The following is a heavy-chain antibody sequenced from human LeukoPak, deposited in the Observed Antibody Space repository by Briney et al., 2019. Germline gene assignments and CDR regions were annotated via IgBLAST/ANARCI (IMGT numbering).Heavy chain of an antibody. CDR3: ARGGRSGWYGGYAFDI. V-gene: IGHV3-23*01. J-gene: IGHJ3*02. CDR2: ISGSGGST. Sequence: GGSLRLSCAASGFTFSSYAMSWVRQAPGKGLEWVSAISGSGGSTYYADSVKVRFTISRDNSKNTLYLQMSSLRAEDTAVYYCARGGRSGWYGGYAFDIWGQGTMVTVSS. CDR1: GFTFSSYA. D-gene: IGHD6-19*01.